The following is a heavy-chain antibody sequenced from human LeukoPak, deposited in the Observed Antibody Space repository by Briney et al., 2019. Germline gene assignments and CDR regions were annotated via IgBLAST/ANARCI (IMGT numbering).Heavy chain of an antibody. Sequence: GGSLRLSCAASGFSFSFYWMHWVRQAPGKGPVWVSRIKTDGSIADYADSVKGRFTISRDNAKNTLYLQMNSLRAEDTAVYYCASSVFGEFHYYYYMDVWGKGTTVTVSS. CDR2: IKTDGSIA. J-gene: IGHJ6*03. V-gene: IGHV3-74*01. D-gene: IGHD3-10*01. CDR1: GFSFSFYW. CDR3: ASSVFGEFHYYYYMDV.